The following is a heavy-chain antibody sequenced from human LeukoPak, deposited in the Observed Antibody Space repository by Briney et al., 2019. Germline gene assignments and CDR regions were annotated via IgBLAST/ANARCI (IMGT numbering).Heavy chain of an antibody. Sequence: ASVKVSCKASGYTFTSCGISWVRQAPGQGLEWMGWISPFNGKTRFAEEFQDRLTMTTDTPTRTAYMVLRSLRSDDTAVYYCVRDRDATPDDVRDYWGQGTLVTVSS. CDR3: VRDRDATPDDVRDY. J-gene: IGHJ4*02. V-gene: IGHV1-18*01. CDR2: ISPFNGKT. D-gene: IGHD2-21*02. CDR1: GYTFTSCG.